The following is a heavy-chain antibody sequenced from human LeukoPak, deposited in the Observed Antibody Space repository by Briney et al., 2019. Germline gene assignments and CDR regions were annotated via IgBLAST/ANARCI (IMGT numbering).Heavy chain of an antibody. D-gene: IGHD6-19*01. CDR1: GFTFSNYI. CDR2: ILENGSNQ. Sequence: GGSLRLSCAASGFTFSNYIMHWVRQAPGKGLDWVAVILENGSNQYYADSVKGRFTISRDNSKNTLFLQMNSLRGEDTAVYYCARVQGGGYRTADYWGQGTLVTVSS. J-gene: IGHJ4*02. CDR3: ARVQGGGYRTADY. V-gene: IGHV3-30*04.